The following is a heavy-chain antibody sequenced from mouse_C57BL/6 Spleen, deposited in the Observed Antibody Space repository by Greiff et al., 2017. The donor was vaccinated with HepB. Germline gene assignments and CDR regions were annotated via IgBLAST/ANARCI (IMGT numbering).Heavy chain of an antibody. V-gene: IGHV1-80*01. Sequence: VQLQQSGAELVKPGASVKISCKASGYAFSSYWMNWVKQRPGKGLEWIGQIYPGDGDTNYNGKFKGKATLTADKSSSTADMQLSSLTSEDSAVYFCARRGGLLPYYFDYWGQGTTLTVSS. D-gene: IGHD2-3*01. CDR3: ARRGGLLPYYFDY. J-gene: IGHJ2*01. CDR1: GYAFSSYW. CDR2: IYPGDGDT.